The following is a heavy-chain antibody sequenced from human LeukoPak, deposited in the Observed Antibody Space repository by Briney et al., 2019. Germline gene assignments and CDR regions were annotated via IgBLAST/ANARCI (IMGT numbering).Heavy chain of an antibody. Sequence: PGGSLRLSCAASGFTFSIYAMSWVRQAPGKGLEWVSAISGSGGSTYYADSVKGRFTISRDNSKNTLYLQMNSLRAEDTAVYYCAKDTSLWFGELLLDYWGQGTLVTVSS. CDR2: ISGSGGST. V-gene: IGHV3-23*01. CDR3: AKDTSLWFGELLLDY. D-gene: IGHD3-10*01. J-gene: IGHJ4*02. CDR1: GFTFSIYA.